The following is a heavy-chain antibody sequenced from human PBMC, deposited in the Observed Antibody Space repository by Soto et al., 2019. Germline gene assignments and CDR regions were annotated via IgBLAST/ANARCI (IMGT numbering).Heavy chain of an antibody. CDR3: AREGATRRPSRPAIGWLES. CDR2: IDVYNGET. J-gene: IGHJ5*01. Sequence: ASVKVSCKASGYTFSGYHMHWVRQAPGQGLEWMGWIDVYNGETNVAQKFQGRVAMTRDTSITTAYVELSRLRFDDTAVYFCAREGATRRPSRPAIGWLESWGQGTLVTVSS. V-gene: IGHV1-2*02. D-gene: IGHD2-2*02. CDR1: GYTFSGYH.